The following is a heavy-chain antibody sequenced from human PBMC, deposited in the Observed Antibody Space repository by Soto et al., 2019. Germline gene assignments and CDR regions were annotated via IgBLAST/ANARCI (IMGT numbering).Heavy chain of an antibody. Sequence: SETLSLTCSVSGGSISSSFWSWIRQPPGKELEWIGYISYSGSTTYSPSLKSRITLSVDTSKNQFSLRVASVTAADTAVYYCARGHRAMEYYYYYGMDVWGQGTTVTVSS. J-gene: IGHJ6*02. CDR2: ISYSGST. V-gene: IGHV4-59*01. CDR3: ARGHRAMEYYYYYGMDV. CDR1: GGSISSSF. D-gene: IGHD5-18*01.